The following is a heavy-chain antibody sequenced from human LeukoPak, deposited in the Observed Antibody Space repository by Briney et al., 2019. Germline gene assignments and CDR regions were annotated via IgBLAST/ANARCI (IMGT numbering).Heavy chain of an antibody. J-gene: IGHJ4*02. CDR1: GYTFTSYG. V-gene: IGHV1-2*02. CDR2: INPNSGST. Sequence: ASVKVSCKASGYTFTSYGISWVRQAPGQGLEWMGWINPNSGSTNYAQKFQGRVTMTRDTSISTAYMELSRLRSDDTAVYYCARHYIDYDSPFDYWGQGTLVTVSS. CDR3: ARHYIDYDSPFDY. D-gene: IGHD5-12*01.